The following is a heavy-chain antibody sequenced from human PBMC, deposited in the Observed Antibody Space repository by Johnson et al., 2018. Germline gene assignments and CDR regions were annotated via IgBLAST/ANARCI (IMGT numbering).Heavy chain of an antibody. J-gene: IGHJ3*02. CDR2: IYYSGST. CDR3: SRVTTSKHAFDI. V-gene: IGHV4-39*07. CDR1: GGSISSSSYF. D-gene: IGHD3-3*01. Sequence: QVQLQESGPGLVKPSETLSLSCTVSGGSISSSSYFWGWIRQPPGKGLEWIGTIYYSGSTYYNTSLKSRVTISLDTSKNQFSLNLYSVTAADTAVYYCSRVTTSKHAFDIWGQGTMVTVAS.